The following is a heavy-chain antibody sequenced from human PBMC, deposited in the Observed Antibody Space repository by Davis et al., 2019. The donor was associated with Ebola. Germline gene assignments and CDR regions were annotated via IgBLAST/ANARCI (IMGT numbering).Heavy chain of an antibody. V-gene: IGHV3-21*01. CDR2: ISSDSDYI. Sequence: GESLKISCAASGFTFSTYSMSWVRQAPGKGLEWVSSISSDSDYIYYADSAKGRFTISRDNAKNSLYLQMNSLRAEDTAVYYCARDPLAGYSNSGYNWFDPWGQGTLVTVSS. D-gene: IGHD4-11*01. J-gene: IGHJ5*02. CDR3: ARDPLAGYSNSGYNWFDP. CDR1: GFTFSTYS.